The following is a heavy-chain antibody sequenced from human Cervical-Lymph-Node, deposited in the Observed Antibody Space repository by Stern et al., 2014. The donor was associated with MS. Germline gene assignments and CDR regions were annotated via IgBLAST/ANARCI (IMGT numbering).Heavy chain of an antibody. V-gene: IGHV3-33*01. D-gene: IGHD4-17*01. CDR2: LWYDGSNK. CDR1: GFTFSSYG. Sequence: VQLVESGGGVVQPGRSLRLSCAASGFTFSSYGMHWVRQAPGKGLEWVAVLWYDGSNKYYADSVKGRFTISRDNSKNTLYLQMNSLRAEDTAVYYCAREKGDYGDYPITMDYWGQGTLVTVSS. J-gene: IGHJ4*02. CDR3: AREKGDYGDYPITMDY.